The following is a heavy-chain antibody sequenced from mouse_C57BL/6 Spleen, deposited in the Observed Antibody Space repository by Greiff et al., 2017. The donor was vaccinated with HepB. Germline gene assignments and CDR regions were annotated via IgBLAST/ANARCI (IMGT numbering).Heavy chain of an antibody. CDR2: IWSGGST. CDR3: ARKGDYYGYGGYAMDY. J-gene: IGHJ4*01. D-gene: IGHD2-2*01. CDR1: GFSLTSYG. Sequence: QVQLQQSGPGLVQPSQSLSITCTVSGFSLTSYGVHWVRQSPGKGLEWLGVIWSGGSTDYNAAFISRLSISKDNSKSQVFFKMNSLQADDTAIYYCARKGDYYGYGGYAMDYWCQGTSVTVSS. V-gene: IGHV2-2*01.